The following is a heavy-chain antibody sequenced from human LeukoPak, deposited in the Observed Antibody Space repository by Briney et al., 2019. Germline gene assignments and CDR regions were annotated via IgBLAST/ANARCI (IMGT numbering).Heavy chain of an antibody. CDR1: GGSISSYY. D-gene: IGHD6-13*01. V-gene: IGHV4-59*01. CDR3: ARRDSSSWHNNWFDL. J-gene: IGHJ5*02. CDR2: IYYSGST. Sequence: PSETLSLTCTVSGGSISSYYWSWIRQPPGKGLEWIGYIYYSGSTNYNPSLKGRVTISVDTSKNQFSLKLSSVTAADTAVYYCARRDSSSWHNNWFDLWGQGTLVTVSS.